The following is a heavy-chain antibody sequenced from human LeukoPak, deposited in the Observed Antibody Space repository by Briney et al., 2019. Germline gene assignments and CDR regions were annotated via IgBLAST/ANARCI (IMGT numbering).Heavy chain of an antibody. D-gene: IGHD4-11*01. CDR2: IWYDGSNK. CDR1: GFTFSSYG. CDR3: AKDSGLVSNYCTPYYYMDV. V-gene: IGHV3-33*06. J-gene: IGHJ6*03. Sequence: GGSLRLSCAASGFTFSSYGMHWVRQAPGKGLEWVAVIWYDGSNKYYADSVKGRFTISRDNSKNTLYLQMNSLRAEDTAVYYCAKDSGLVSNYCTPYYYMDVWGKGTTVTVSS.